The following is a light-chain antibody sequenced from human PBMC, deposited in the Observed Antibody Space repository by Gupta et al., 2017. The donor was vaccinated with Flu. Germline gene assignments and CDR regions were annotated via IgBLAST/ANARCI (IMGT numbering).Light chain of an antibody. CDR2: QVS. Sequence: ISCRSSQSLVYSAGNTYLHWFQQRPGQSPRRLIYQVSHRESGVPDRFSGSGSGTDFTLKIRRVEAEDVGVYYCMQGSRWPWAFGQGTKVEIK. V-gene: IGKV2-30*01. CDR1: QSLVYSAGNTY. J-gene: IGKJ1*01. CDR3: MQGSRWPWA.